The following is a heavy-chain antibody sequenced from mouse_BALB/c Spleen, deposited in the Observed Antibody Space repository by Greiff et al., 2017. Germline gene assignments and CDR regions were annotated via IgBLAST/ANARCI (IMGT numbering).Heavy chain of an antibody. CDR1: GYTFTSYW. D-gene: IGHD1-1*01. CDR3: AREDYYGSSWFDY. Sequence: QVQLQQPGAELVKPGASVKLSCKASGYTFTSYWMHWVKQRPGQGLEWIGEINPSNGRTNYNEKFKSKATLTVDKSSSTAYMQLSSLTSEDSAVYYCAREDYYGSSWFDYWGQGTTLTVSS. J-gene: IGHJ2*01. V-gene: IGHV1S81*02. CDR2: INPSNGRT.